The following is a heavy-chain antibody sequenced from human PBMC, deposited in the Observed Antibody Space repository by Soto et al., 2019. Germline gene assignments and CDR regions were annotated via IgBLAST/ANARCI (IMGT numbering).Heavy chain of an antibody. CDR2: INHSGST. J-gene: IGHJ6*02. CDR3: ARGPRPRVVPAASVRGVGGMDV. D-gene: IGHD2-2*01. Sequence: PSETLSLTCAVYGGSFSGYYWSWIRQPPGKGLEWIGEINHSGSTNYNPSLKSRVTISVDTSKNQFSLKLSSVTAADTAVYYCARGPRPRVVPAASVRGVGGMDVWGQGTTVTVSS. CDR1: GGSFSGYY. V-gene: IGHV4-34*01.